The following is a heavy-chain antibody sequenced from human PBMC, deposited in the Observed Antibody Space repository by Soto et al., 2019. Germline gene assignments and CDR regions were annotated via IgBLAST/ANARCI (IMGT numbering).Heavy chain of an antibody. CDR1: GFTFSDYY. Sequence: KSGGSLRLSCAASGFTFSDYYMSWIRQAPGKGLEWISYISSSSIYTNNADSVRGRFTISRDNAKSSLYLQMNSLRVEDTAVYFCARDRDPMSPGYFAYWGRGALVTVSS. CDR3: ARDRDPMSPGYFAY. V-gene: IGHV3-11*06. CDR2: ISSSSIYT. J-gene: IGHJ4*02.